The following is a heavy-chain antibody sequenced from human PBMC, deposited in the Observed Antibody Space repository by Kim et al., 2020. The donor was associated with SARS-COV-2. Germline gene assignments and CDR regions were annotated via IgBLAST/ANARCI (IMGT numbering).Heavy chain of an antibody. CDR1: GGSISSYD. D-gene: IGHD5-12*01. CDR3: ARDSVTGYYWYFDL. V-gene: IGHV4-59*01. J-gene: IGHJ2*01. Sequence: SETLSLTCTVSGGSISSYDWSWIRKPPGKGLEWIGYIYYSGSSNYNPYLKSRGTVTVDTAKNQFPLKLSSGTAADADVYYCARDSVTGYYWYFDLWGRGTLVTVSS. CDR2: IYYSGSS.